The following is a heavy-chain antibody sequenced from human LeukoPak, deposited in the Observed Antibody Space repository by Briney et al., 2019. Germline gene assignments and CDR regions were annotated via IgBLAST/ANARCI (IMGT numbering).Heavy chain of an antibody. CDR3: ARTLRYFDWSTAYGYGMDV. Sequence: ASVKVSCKASGYTFTSYAMHWVRQAPGQRLEWMGWINAGNGNTKYSQKFQGRVTITRDTSASTAYMELSSLRSEDTAVYYCARTLRYFDWSTAYGYGMDVWGQGTTVTVSS. CDR2: INAGNGNT. J-gene: IGHJ6*02. D-gene: IGHD3-9*01. CDR1: GYTFTSYA. V-gene: IGHV1-3*01.